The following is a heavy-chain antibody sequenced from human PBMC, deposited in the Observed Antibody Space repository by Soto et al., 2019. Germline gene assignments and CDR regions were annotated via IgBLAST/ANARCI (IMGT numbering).Heavy chain of an antibody. V-gene: IGHV3-23*01. CDR2: ISGIGGST. Sequence: EVQLLESGGGLVQPGGSLRLSCAASGFTFSSYAMSLVRQAPGKGLEWVSAISGIGGSTYYADSVKGRFTISRDNSKNTLYLQMNSLRAADTAVYYCARRSSGWYFDYWGQGTLVTVSS. J-gene: IGHJ4*02. CDR3: ARRSSGWYFDY. D-gene: IGHD6-19*01. CDR1: GFTFSSYA.